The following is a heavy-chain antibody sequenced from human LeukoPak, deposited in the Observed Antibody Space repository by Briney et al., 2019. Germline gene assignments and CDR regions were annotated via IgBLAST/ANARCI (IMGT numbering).Heavy chain of an antibody. CDR3: APHPASTGGVGFDP. Sequence: SVKVSCKASGGTFSSYAICWVRQAPGQGLEWMGGIIPIFGTANYAQKFQGRVTITADESTSTAYMELSSLRSEDTAVYYCAPHPASTGGVGFDPWGQGTLVTVSS. J-gene: IGHJ5*02. CDR2: IIPIFGTA. V-gene: IGHV1-69*13. CDR1: GGTFSSYA. D-gene: IGHD3-10*01.